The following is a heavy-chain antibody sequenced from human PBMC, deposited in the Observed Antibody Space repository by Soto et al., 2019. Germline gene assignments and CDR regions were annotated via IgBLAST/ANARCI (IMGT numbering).Heavy chain of an antibody. Sequence: GASVKVSCKASGYTFTTYGITWVRQAPGQGLEWVGWISAYGGHTSYAQKLQDRVTMTTDTSTSTAYMDLRSLRSDDSAVHYCARGQGEYCSGGSCYANYYYSGMDVWGQGTTVTVSS. J-gene: IGHJ6*02. V-gene: IGHV1-18*01. CDR3: ARGQGEYCSGGSCYANYYYSGMDV. CDR1: GYTFTTYG. D-gene: IGHD2-15*01. CDR2: ISAYGGHT.